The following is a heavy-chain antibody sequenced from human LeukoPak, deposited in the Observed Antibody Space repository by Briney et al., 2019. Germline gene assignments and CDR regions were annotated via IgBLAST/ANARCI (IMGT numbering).Heavy chain of an antibody. Sequence: PGRSLRLSCEAAGFTFSDYGMHCVRQAPGKGLEWVAVVSVDGSNKQYADSVKGRFTISRDNSKNTLYLQLNSLRSEDTAVYYCAKGGVSDIGSWYGDYFDYWGQGTLVTVSS. D-gene: IGHD6-13*01. J-gene: IGHJ4*02. V-gene: IGHV3-30*18. CDR2: VSVDGSNK. CDR1: GFTFSDYG. CDR3: AKGGVSDIGSWYGDYFDY.